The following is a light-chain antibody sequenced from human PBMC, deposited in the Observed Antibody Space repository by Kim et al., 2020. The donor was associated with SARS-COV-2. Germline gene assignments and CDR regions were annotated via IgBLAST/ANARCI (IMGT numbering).Light chain of an antibody. Sequence: ASVDDRVTITCRAGQGIRNDLVWYQQKPGKAPKRLIYAASSLQSGVPSSFSSSGSGTEFTHTFSSLQTEDFATSYCLRHHSYPWTFGQRTKVDIK. V-gene: IGKV1-17*01. CDR2: AAS. J-gene: IGKJ1*01. CDR3: LRHHSYPWT. CDR1: QGIRND.